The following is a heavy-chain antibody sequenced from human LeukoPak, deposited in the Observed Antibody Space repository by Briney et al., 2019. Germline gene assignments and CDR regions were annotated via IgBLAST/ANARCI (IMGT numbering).Heavy chain of an antibody. CDR3: ARGELGYCSSTSCRRGYYYYMDV. CDR2: IYTSGST. J-gene: IGHJ6*03. D-gene: IGHD2-2*01. Sequence: PSETLSPTCTVSGGSISSGSYYWSWIRQPAGKGLEGIGRIYTSGSTNYNPSLKSRVTMSVDTSKNQFSLKLSSVTAADTAVYYCARGELGYCSSTSCRRGYYYYMDVWGKGTTVTVSS. V-gene: IGHV4-61*02. CDR1: GGSISSGSYY.